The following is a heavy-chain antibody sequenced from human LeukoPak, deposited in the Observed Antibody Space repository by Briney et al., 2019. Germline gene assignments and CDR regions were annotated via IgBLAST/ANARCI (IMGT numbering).Heavy chain of an antibody. CDR3: ARGGVDYYYYCYMDV. V-gene: IGHV3-30*04. D-gene: IGHD2-8*01. CDR2: ISYDGSNK. Sequence: GGSLRLSCAASGFTFSSYAMHWVRQAPGKGLEWVAVISYDGSNKYYADSVKGRFTISRDNSKNTLYLQMNSLRAEDTAVYYCARGGVDYYYYCYMDVWGKGTTVTVSS. J-gene: IGHJ6*03. CDR1: GFTFSSYA.